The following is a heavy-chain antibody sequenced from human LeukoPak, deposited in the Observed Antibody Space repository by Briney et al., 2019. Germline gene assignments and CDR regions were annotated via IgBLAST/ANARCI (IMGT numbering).Heavy chain of an antibody. J-gene: IGHJ3*02. Sequence: SQTLSLTCTVSGGSISSGGYYWSWIRQHPGKGLEWIGYIYYSGSTYYNPSLKSRVTISVDTSKNQFSLKLSSVTAADTAVYYCARASAIVGVTDAFDIWGQGTMVTVSS. V-gene: IGHV4-31*03. CDR1: GGSISSGGYY. CDR3: ARASAIVGVTDAFDI. D-gene: IGHD1-26*01. CDR2: IYYSGST.